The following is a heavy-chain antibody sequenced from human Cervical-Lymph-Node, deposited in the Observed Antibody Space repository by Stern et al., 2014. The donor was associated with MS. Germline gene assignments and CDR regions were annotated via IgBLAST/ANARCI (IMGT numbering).Heavy chain of an antibody. CDR2: FDPQHGET. Sequence: QVQLVQSGAEVKKPGASVKVFCKGSGDTLSEISMHWVRQAPGKGLEWMGGFDPQHGETLYAQKFQGRVTMAEDRSTDTAYMELSSLRSEDTAMYYCATHRGRVTYYYGMDVWGQGTTVTVSS. CDR3: ATHRGRVTYYYGMDV. V-gene: IGHV1-24*01. CDR1: GDTLSEIS. D-gene: IGHD2-21*02. J-gene: IGHJ6*02.